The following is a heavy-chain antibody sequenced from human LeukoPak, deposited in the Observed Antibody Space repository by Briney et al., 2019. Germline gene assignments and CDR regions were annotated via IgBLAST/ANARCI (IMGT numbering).Heavy chain of an antibody. CDR2: IIPILGIA. J-gene: IGHJ6*02. Sequence: ASVKVSCKASGGTFSSYTISWVRQAPGQGLEWMGRIIPILGIANYAQKFQGRVTITADKSTSTAYMELSSLRSEDTAVYYCARASSGQDGMDVWGQGTTVTVSS. D-gene: IGHD3-22*01. V-gene: IGHV1-69*02. CDR3: ARASSGQDGMDV. CDR1: GGTFSSYT.